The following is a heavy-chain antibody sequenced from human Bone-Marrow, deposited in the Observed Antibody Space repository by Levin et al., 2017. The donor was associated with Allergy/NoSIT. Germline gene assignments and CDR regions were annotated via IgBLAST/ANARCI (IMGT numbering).Heavy chain of an antibody. CDR1: GGSVISDNSY. CDR3: VICAGH. Sequence: PSETLSLTCTVSGGSVISDNSYRGWIRQPPGKGLEWIASFYNSGITYYNPSLRSRVTISVDPSKNQFSLNLNSVTAADTSIYYCVICAGHWGPGILVTVSS. CDR2: FYNSGIT. V-gene: IGHV4-39*01. J-gene: IGHJ4*02. D-gene: IGHD2-21*01.